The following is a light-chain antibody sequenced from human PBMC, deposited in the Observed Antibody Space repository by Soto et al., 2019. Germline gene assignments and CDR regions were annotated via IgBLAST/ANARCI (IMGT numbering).Light chain of an antibody. Sequence: DIKITQSGSSLSLSVVDIITITCRESQSISSYLNWYQQKPGKAPKLLIYAASSLQSGVPSRFSGSGSGTDFTLTISSLQPEDFATYYCQQSYSTPPITFGQGTRLEIK. J-gene: IGKJ5*01. CDR1: QSISSY. CDR3: QQSYSTPPIT. V-gene: IGKV1-39*01. CDR2: AAS.